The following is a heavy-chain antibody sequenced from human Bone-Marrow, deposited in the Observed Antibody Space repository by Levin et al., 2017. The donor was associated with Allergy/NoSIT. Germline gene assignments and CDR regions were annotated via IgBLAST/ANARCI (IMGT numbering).Heavy chain of an antibody. D-gene: IGHD3-9*01. CDR3: ARNGYEILTGSYKKYFDK. CDR1: GYTFNMYY. V-gene: IGHV1-46*02. J-gene: IGHJ4*02. Sequence: ASVKVSCKTSGYTFNMYYMHWVRQAPGQGLEWMGLINPTTGRTSYAQNFQARVTMTSDTPTSTVYMELSSLRSDDTAVYYCARNGYEILTGSYKKYFDKWGQGTLVTVSS. CDR2: INPTTGRT.